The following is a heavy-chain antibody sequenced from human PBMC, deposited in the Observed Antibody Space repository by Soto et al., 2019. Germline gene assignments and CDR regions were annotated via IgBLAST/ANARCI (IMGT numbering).Heavy chain of an antibody. CDR1: GFTVSSNY. D-gene: IGHD3-10*01. CDR2: IYSGGST. Sequence: PGGSLRLSCAASGFTVSSNYMSWVRQAPGKGLEWVSVIYSGGSTYYADSVKGRFTISRDNSKNTLYLQMNSLRAEDTAVYYCARASMVRGVIYILDYWGQGTLVTVSS. CDR3: ARASMVRGVIYILDY. V-gene: IGHV3-53*01. J-gene: IGHJ4*02.